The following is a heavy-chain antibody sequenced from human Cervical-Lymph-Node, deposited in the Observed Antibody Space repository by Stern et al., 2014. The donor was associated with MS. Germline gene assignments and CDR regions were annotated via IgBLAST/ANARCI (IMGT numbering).Heavy chain of an antibody. D-gene: IGHD4/OR15-4a*01. Sequence: VQLEESGLEVKKPGASVKVSCKASGYTFTSNGISWVRQAPGQGLEWMGWISAQTGSTAYVQSFHDRFTMTTDPSTRTAFMELRSLRSDDTAMYYCARDKDHGLDIWGKGTMVTISS. CDR1: GYTFTSNG. J-gene: IGHJ3*02. V-gene: IGHV1-18*01. CDR3: ARDKDHGLDI. CDR2: ISAQTGST.